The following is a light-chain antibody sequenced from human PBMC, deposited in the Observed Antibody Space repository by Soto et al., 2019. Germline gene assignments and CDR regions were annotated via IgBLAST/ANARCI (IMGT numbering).Light chain of an antibody. Sequence: QSVLTQPPSASGTPGQRVTISCAGSSSNIGSNSVNWYQQLPGTAPKVLIYSNNQRPSGVPDRFSGSKSGTSASLAISGLQSEEEADYYCAAWDDSLKGVVFGGGTKVTVL. CDR3: AAWDDSLKGVV. CDR2: SNN. J-gene: IGLJ2*01. V-gene: IGLV1-44*01. CDR1: SSNIGSNS.